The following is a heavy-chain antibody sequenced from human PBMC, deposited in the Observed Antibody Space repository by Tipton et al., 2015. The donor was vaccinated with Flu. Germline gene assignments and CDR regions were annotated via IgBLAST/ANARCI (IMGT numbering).Heavy chain of an antibody. Sequence: QLVQSGAEVKKPGASVKVSCKASGYTFTGYYMHWVRQAPGQGLGGTGWINPNSGGTNYAQKFQGRVTMTRDTSVSTAYMELSRVRSDDTAVYYCVRSGSSWNDEGFDPWGQGTLVTVSS. V-gene: IGHV1-2*02. CDR2: INPNSGGT. CDR3: VRSGSSWNDEGFDP. J-gene: IGHJ5*02. D-gene: IGHD1-1*01. CDR1: GYTFTGYY.